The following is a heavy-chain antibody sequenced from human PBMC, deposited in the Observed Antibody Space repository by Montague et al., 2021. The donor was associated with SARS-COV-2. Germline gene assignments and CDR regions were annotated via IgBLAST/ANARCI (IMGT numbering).Heavy chain of an antibody. J-gene: IGHJ6*02. V-gene: IGHV6-1*01. Sequence: CAISGDSVSSNSATWNWVRQSPSRGLEWLGRTYYRSKWYNDYAVSVRGRVTINPDTSKNQFSLQLNSVTPEDTAIYYCTSGIEGNYNVMDVWGQGTTVTVSS. CDR3: TSGIEGNYNVMDV. CDR1: GDSVSSNSAT. D-gene: IGHD1-1*01. CDR2: TYYRSKWYN.